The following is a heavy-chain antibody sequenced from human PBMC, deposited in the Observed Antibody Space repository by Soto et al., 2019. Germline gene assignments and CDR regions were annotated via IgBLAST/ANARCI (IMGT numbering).Heavy chain of an antibody. CDR3: ARGLATLPVFALDV. V-gene: IGHV2-5*01. Sequence: SGPTLVNPTQTLTLTCTLSGISLSTSGVGLGWVRQTPGKALEWLALVYWNDDKHYRPSLKGRLTITKNTSKNQAVLTMTNMDPVDTATYYCARGLATLPVFALDVWGQGTVVTVSS. CDR2: VYWNDDK. CDR1: GISLSTSGVG. J-gene: IGHJ3*01. D-gene: IGHD1-1*01.